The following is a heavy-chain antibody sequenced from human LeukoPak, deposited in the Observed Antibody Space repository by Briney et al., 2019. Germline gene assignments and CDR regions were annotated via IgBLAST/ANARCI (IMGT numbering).Heavy chain of an antibody. CDR2: IYRSGST. V-gene: IGHV4-30-2*03. J-gene: IGHJ4*02. CDR1: GGSISSGGYS. CDR3: ARHGGGSSSSFDY. Sequence: PSETLSLTCAVSGGSISSGGYSWSWIRQPPGKGLEWIGYIYRSGSTYYNPSLKSRVTISVDTSKNQFSLKLSSVTAADTAVYYCARHGGGSSSSFDYWGQGTLVTVSS. D-gene: IGHD6-6*01.